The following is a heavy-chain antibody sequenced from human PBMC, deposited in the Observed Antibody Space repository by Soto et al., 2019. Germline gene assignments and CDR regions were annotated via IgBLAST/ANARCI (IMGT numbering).Heavy chain of an antibody. CDR1: GYTFTSFG. Sequence: VQLVQSGAELKKPGASVRVSCKASGYTFTSFGLSWVRQAPGQGPEWMGWISPETGKTAYSYKFQDRGTMTTDASTTTLYLDLGSLRSDDPAVYYCTRDLFFLPTSTVTTDAYWGQGTLVTVSS. J-gene: IGHJ4*02. D-gene: IGHD4-17*01. CDR2: ISPETGKT. V-gene: IGHV1-18*04. CDR3: TRDLFFLPTSTVTTDAY.